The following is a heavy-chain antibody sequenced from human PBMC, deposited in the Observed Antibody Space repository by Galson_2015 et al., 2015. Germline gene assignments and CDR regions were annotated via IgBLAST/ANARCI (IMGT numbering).Heavy chain of an antibody. CDR2: ISSSSSYT. CDR1: GFTFSDSY. CDR3: ARDLGYTVAGFYGLDV. V-gene: IGHV3-11*06. J-gene: IGHJ6*02. D-gene: IGHD6-19*01. Sequence: SLRLSCAASGFTFSDSYMSWIRQAPGKGLEWVSYISSSSSYTNYADSVKGRFTISRDNAKNSLYLQMNSLRAEDTAVYYCARDLGYTVAGFYGLDVWGQGTTVTVSS.